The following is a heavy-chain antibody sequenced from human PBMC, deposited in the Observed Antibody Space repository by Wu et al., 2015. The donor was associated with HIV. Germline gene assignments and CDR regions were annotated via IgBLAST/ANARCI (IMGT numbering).Heavy chain of an antibody. D-gene: IGHD5-18*01. CDR1: GYTFINYY. V-gene: IGHV1-46*01. CDR3: ARVSYSYGYGDWFDP. Sequence: QVQLVQSGAEVKKPGASVNVSCKASGYTFINYYIHWMRQAPGQGLEWMGIIDPAISRRNYIQNFQGRITVTRDTSTSTVYMELSSLRSDDTAVYYCARVSYSYGYGDWFDPWGQGTLVAVSS. CDR2: IDPAISRR. J-gene: IGHJ5*02.